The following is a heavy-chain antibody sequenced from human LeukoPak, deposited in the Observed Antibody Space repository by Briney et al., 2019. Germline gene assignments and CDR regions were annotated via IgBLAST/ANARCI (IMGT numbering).Heavy chain of an antibody. Sequence: EASVKVSCKASGGTFSSNAISWVRQAPGQGLEWMGGINPFFGTANYAQKFQGRVTITADESTSTAHMELSSLRSEDTAVYYCARGHQQLVRDYFDYWGQGTLVTVSS. CDR2: INPFFGTA. D-gene: IGHD6-13*01. V-gene: IGHV1-69*13. J-gene: IGHJ4*02. CDR3: ARGHQQLVRDYFDY. CDR1: GGTFSSNA.